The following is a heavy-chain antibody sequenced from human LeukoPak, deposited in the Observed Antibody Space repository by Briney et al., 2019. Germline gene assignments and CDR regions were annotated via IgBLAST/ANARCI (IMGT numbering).Heavy chain of an antibody. CDR3: AKDGFCSSTSCYPNHFNS. CDR1: GFIFSSYV. V-gene: IGHV3-30*18. Sequence: PGRSLRLSCAASGFIFSSYVMHWVRQAPGKGLEWVALISNDGSFKLYADSVKGRFTISRDDSKNTLDLQLSSLRAEDTAVYYCAKDGFCSSTSCYPNHFNSWGQGTLVTVSS. D-gene: IGHD2-2*03. CDR2: ISNDGSFK. J-gene: IGHJ4*02.